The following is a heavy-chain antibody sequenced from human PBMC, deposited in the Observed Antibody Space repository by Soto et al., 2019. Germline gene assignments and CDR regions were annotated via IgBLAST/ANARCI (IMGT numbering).Heavy chain of an antibody. CDR2: INPSGGST. CDR3: ARESGDCSGGSCYSLDY. CDR1: GYTFTSYY. D-gene: IGHD2-15*01. J-gene: IGHJ4*02. V-gene: IGHV1-46*03. Sequence: QVQLVQSGAEVKKPGASVKASCKASGYTFTSYYMHWVRQAPGQGLEWMGIINPSGGSTSYAQKFQGRVTMTRDTSTRTVYMELSSRRSEDTAVYYCARESGDCSGGSCYSLDYWGQGTLVTVSS.